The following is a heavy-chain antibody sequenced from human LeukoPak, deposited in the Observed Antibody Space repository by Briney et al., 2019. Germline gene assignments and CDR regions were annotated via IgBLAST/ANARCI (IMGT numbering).Heavy chain of an antibody. CDR3: AKMGNYYGSGRSYYYYYMDV. D-gene: IGHD3-10*01. Sequence: GGSLRLSCAASGLTFSSYEMNWVRQAPGKGLEWVSYISSSGSVIYYADSVKGRFTISRDNAENSLYLQMNSLRAEDTAVYYCAKMGNYYGSGRSYYYYYMDVWGKGTTVTISS. CDR1: GLTFSSYE. J-gene: IGHJ6*03. V-gene: IGHV3-48*03. CDR2: ISSSGSVI.